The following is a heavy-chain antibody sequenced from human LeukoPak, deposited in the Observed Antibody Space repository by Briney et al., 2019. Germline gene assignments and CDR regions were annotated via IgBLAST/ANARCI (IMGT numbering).Heavy chain of an antibody. J-gene: IGHJ4*02. Sequence: GGSLRLSCAASGFTFSSYSMNWVRQAPGKGLEWVSYISSSSSTIYYADSVKGRFTISRDNAKKTLYLQMSSLRAEDTAVYYCAGDSGYNGYSSYWGRGTLVTVSS. V-gene: IGHV3-48*04. CDR3: AGDSGYNGYSSY. CDR1: GFTFSSYS. D-gene: IGHD5-12*01. CDR2: ISSSSSTI.